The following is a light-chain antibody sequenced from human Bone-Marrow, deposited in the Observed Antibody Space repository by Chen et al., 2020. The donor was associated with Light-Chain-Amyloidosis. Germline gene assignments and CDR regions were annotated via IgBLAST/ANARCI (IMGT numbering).Light chain of an antibody. J-gene: IGLJ3*02. CDR1: NSNIGSNF. V-gene: IGLV1-51*01. CDR2: DND. Sequence: QSVLTQPPSVSAAPGQKVTISCSGGNSNIGSNFVSWYQQVPGAAPKLLIYDNDKRPSHIPDRFTGSKSGTSATLGITGLQTGDEADYYCGTWDSGLSAGANWVFGGGTKLTVL. CDR3: GTWDSGLSAGANWV.